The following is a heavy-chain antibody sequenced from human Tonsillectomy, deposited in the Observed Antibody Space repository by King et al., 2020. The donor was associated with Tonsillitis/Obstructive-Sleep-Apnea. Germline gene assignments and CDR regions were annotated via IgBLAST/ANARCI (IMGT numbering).Heavy chain of an antibody. CDR2: IFHSGNT. CDR1: GGSINNSNW. J-gene: IGHJ4*02. V-gene: IGHV4-4*02. D-gene: IGHD3-10*01. CDR3: ARGTYYGSATYXSPFDY. Sequence: VQLQESGPGLVKPSGTLSLICAVSGGSINNSNWWTWVRQPPGKGLEWIGEIFHSGNTNYSPSLKSRVTISIDKSNNLFSLNLRSVTAADTAVYYCARGTYYGSATYXSPFDYWGQGTLVTVSS.